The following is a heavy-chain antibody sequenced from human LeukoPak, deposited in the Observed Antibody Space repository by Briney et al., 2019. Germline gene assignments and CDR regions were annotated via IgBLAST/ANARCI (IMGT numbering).Heavy chain of an antibody. D-gene: IGHD5-12*01. J-gene: IGHJ4*02. V-gene: IGHV4-59*01. CDR2: IYNSGGI. CDR1: GGTISSNY. Sequence: SETLSLTCTVSGGTISSNYWSWIRQPPGKGLEWIGYIYNSGGINYNPSLKSRVAISVDTSKNQFSLKLNSVTAADTAVYYCARTSGYTYFDYWGQGTLVTVSS. CDR3: ARTSGYTYFDY.